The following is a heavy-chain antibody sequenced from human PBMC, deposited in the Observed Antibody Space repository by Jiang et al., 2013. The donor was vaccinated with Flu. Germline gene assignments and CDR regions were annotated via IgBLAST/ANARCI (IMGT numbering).Heavy chain of an antibody. CDR1: GGTFSSYA. CDR2: IIPIFGSA. Sequence: SGAEVKKPGSSVKVSCKASGGTFSSYAISWVRQAPGQGLEWMGGIIPIFGSANYAQKFQGRVTITADKSTSTAYMELSSLISQDTAVYYCARGLQVTTNAFDIWGQGTMVTVSS. V-gene: IGHV1-69*06. D-gene: IGHD4-17*01. CDR3: ARGLQVTTNAFDI. J-gene: IGHJ3*02.